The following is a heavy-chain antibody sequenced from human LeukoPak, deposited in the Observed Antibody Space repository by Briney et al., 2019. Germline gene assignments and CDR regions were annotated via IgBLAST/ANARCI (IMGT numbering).Heavy chain of an antibody. CDR2: ISSNGGST. D-gene: IGHD2-2*01. V-gene: IGHV3-64*01. Sequence: TGGSLRLSCAASGFTFSSYAMHWVRQAPGKGLEYVSAISSNGGSTYYANSVKGRFTISRDNSKNTLYLQMGSLRAEDMAVYYCARVGCSSTSCPYYYYYMDVWGKGTTVTVSS. J-gene: IGHJ6*03. CDR3: ARVGCSSTSCPYYYYYMDV. CDR1: GFTFSSYA.